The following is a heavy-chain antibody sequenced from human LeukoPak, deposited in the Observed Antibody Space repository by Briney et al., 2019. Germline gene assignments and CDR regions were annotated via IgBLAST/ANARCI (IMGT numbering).Heavy chain of an antibody. CDR1: GYTFTSYG. Sequence: ASVKVSCKASGYTFTSYGISGGRQAPGHGLEWMGWISAYNGNTNYAQKLQGRVTMTTDTSTSTAYIELKRMRSDDTAVYYCAWVTLNWFDPWGQGTLVTVSS. V-gene: IGHV1-18*01. D-gene: IGHD2-21*02. CDR3: AWVTLNWFDP. J-gene: IGHJ5*02. CDR2: ISAYNGNT.